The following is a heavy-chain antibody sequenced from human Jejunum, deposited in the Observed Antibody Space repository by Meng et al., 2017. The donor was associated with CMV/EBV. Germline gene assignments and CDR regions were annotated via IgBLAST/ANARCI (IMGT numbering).Heavy chain of an antibody. CDR1: GGPISTTNW. J-gene: IGHJ4*02. CDR3: ARAQSYDILTGLGY. V-gene: IGHV4-4*02. Sequence: VSGGPISTTNWLSWVRQTPEKGLEWIGDIYHTGNTNYNPSLQNRVTISVDKSKNHFSLELSSVTAADTAVYYCARAQSYDILTGLGYWGQGTLVTVSS. D-gene: IGHD3-9*01. CDR2: IYHTGNT.